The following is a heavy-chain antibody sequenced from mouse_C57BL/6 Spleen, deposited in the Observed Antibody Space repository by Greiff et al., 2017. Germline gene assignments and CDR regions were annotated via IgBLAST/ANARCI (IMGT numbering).Heavy chain of an antibody. V-gene: IGHV1-72*01. CDR3: ARVANGGGVDY. J-gene: IGHJ2*01. Sequence: QVQLQQPGAELVKPGASVKLSCKASGYTFTSYWMHWVKQRPGRGLEWIGRIDPNSGGTKYNEKFKSKATLTVDKPSSPAYMQLSSLTAEDSAVYYLARVANGGGVDYWGQGTTLTVSS. D-gene: IGHD4-1*01. CDR2: IDPNSGGT. CDR1: GYTFTSYW.